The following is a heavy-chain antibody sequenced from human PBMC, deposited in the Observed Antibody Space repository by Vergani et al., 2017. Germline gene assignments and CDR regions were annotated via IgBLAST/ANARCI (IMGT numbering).Heavy chain of an antibody. J-gene: IGHJ6*02. CDR1: GFKFNEYI. D-gene: IGHD3-16*02. Sequence: EGQLVESGGGLAKPGGSLRLSCAASGFKFNEYIMNWVRQAPGKGLEWVSSISGSERYIFYAASLKGRVTISRNNAENSLDLQLSNLRVDDTGVYYCVSGTKDTLAYYRLDVWGQGTTVTVSS. CDR2: ISGSERYI. CDR3: VSGTKDTLAYYRLDV. V-gene: IGHV3-21*06.